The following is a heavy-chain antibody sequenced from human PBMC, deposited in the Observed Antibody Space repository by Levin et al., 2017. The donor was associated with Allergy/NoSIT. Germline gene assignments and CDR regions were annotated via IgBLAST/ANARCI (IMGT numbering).Heavy chain of an antibody. CDR3: ARILGGYGNEFDY. D-gene: IGHD5-18*01. CDR2: MNPNSGDT. J-gene: IGHJ4*02. V-gene: IGHV1-8*01. Sequence: PAASVKVSCKASGYTFSGDTFTNYDINWVRQATGRGLEWMGWMNPNSGDTGYAPKFQGRVTMTRNPSISTAYMELTSLTSEDTAVYYCARILGGYGNEFDYWGQGTLVTVSS. CDR1: GYTFSGDTFTNYD.